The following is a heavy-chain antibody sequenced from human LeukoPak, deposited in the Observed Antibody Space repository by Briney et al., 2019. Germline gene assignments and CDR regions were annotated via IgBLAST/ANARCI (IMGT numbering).Heavy chain of an antibody. CDR1: GGSISSGGYY. J-gene: IGHJ4*02. CDR3: ARGLSGGYFDY. Sequence: PSETLSLTCTVSGGSISSGGYYWSWIRQPPGKGLEWIGYIYHSGSTYYNPSLKSRVTISVDRSKNQFSLKLSSVTAADTAVYYCARGLSGGYFDYWGQGTLVTVSS. D-gene: IGHD6-19*01. V-gene: IGHV4-30-2*01. CDR2: IYHSGST.